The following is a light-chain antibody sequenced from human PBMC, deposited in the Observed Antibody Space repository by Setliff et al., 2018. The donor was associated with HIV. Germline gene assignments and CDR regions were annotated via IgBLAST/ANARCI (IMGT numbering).Light chain of an antibody. J-gene: IGLJ2*01. CDR3: GTWDSSLSAVV. V-gene: IGLV1-51*01. CDR1: SSNIGNHY. Sequence: QSVLTQPPSVSAAPGQKVTISCSGSSSNIGNHYVSWYQQVPGTAPKLLIYDNDDRPSGIPHRFSGSKSGTSATLAITGLQTGDEADYYCGTWDSSLSAVVFGGGTKVTV. CDR2: DND.